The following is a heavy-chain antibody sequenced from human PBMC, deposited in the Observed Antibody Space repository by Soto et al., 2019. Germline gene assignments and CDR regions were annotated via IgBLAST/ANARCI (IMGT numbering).Heavy chain of an antibody. CDR1: GYTFSNYG. Sequence: QVQLVQSGAEVKKPGASVKVSCKTSGYTFSNYGIAWVRQAPGQGLEWMGWISVYNYNTNYAQKLQGRVTMTRDISTSTAYRELRSRIADDTAVYYCARGGGYYGSGTYPFDYWGQGTLVTVSS. V-gene: IGHV1-18*01. CDR3: ARGGGYYGSGTYPFDY. D-gene: IGHD3-10*01. J-gene: IGHJ4*02. CDR2: ISVYNYNT.